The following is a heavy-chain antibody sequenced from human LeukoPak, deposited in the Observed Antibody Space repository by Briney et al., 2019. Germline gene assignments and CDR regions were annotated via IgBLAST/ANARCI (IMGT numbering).Heavy chain of an antibody. Sequence: SETLSLTCTVSGYSISSGYYWGWIRQPPGKGLEWIGSIYHSGSTYYNPSLKSRVTISVDTSKNQFSLKLSSVTAADTAVYYCASLGYSGYSDWGQGTLVTVSS. CDR3: ASLGYSGYSD. CDR1: GYSISSGYY. D-gene: IGHD5-12*01. CDR2: IYHSGST. J-gene: IGHJ4*02. V-gene: IGHV4-38-2*02.